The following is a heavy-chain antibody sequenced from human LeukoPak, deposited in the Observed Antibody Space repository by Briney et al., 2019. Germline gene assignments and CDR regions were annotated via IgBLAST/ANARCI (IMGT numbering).Heavy chain of an antibody. D-gene: IGHD3-16*01. Sequence: XTXXGGXXXSYYWSWIRQPPGKGLEWIGYIYYSGSTNYNPSLKSRVTISVDTSKNQFSLKLSSVTAADTAVYYCARGENIRREYYFDYWGQGTLVTVSS. CDR1: GGXXXSYY. CDR2: IYYSGST. J-gene: IGHJ4*02. V-gene: IGHV4-59*01. CDR3: ARGENIRREYYFDY.